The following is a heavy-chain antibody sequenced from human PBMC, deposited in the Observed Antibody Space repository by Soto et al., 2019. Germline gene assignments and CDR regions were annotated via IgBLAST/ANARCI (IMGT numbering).Heavy chain of an antibody. CDR1: GGSISGGVHS. CDR2: IFDSGST. V-gene: IGHV4-30-4*01. Sequence: QVQLQESGPGLMEPPETVQVRGRVSGGSISGGVHSWSWIRQPPGKGLEWIGHIFDSGSTYYNPSLKSRLTISVDTSKNQFSLRLSSVTAADTAVYYCAREIMPLTNDWYFDLWGRGTLVTVSS. D-gene: IGHD2-8*01. CDR3: AREIMPLTNDWYFDL. J-gene: IGHJ2*01.